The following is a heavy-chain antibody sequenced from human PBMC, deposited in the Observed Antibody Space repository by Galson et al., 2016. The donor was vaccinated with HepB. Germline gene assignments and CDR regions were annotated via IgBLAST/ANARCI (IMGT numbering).Heavy chain of an antibody. CDR1: GGSFNDFF. Sequence: CSVSGGSFNDFFWNWIRQPPGKGLEWIGYVYYSGNTNYNPSLKSRVTISVDTSKNQFSLKLNSVTAADTAVYFCAREVHGDNDYLDSWGQGTLVTVSS. CDR2: VYYSGNT. V-gene: IGHV4-59*01. D-gene: IGHD4-17*01. J-gene: IGHJ4*02. CDR3: AREVHGDNDYLDS.